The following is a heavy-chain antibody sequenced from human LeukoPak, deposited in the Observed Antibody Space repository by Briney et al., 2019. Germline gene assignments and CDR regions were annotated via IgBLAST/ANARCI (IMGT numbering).Heavy chain of an antibody. CDR1: GFTFSNYA. CDR2: ITGSGTNR. V-gene: IGHV3-23*01. CDR3: VIWGDYDVLTAYYVPDF. J-gene: IGHJ4*02. Sequence: GGSLRLSCVAPGFTFSNYAMSWVRQAPGKGREWGSAITGSGTNRYYADSLKGRFTTSRDNSKNTVFLQMNSLRHEDTAIYYCVIWGDYDVLTAYYVPDFWGQGTLVTVSS. D-gene: IGHD3-9*01.